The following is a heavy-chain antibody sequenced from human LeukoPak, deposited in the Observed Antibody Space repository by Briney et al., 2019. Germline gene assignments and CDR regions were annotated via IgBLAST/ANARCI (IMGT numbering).Heavy chain of an antibody. CDR3: ARGEKGSSPGSINY. Sequence: SQTLSLTCTVSGGSINGGTYYWSWIRQPAGKGLEWIGRMYTSGSTNYNPSLESRVTISVDTSKNQFSLKLSSVTAADTAVYYCARGEKGSSPGSINYWGQGTLVTVSS. D-gene: IGHD6-6*01. CDR1: GGSINGGTYY. V-gene: IGHV4-61*02. CDR2: MYTSGST. J-gene: IGHJ4*02.